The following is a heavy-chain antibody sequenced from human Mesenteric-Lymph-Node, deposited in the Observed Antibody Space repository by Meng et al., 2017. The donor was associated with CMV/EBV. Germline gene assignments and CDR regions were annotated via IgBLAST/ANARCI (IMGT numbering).Heavy chain of an antibody. J-gene: IGHJ6*02. V-gene: IGHV3-21*01. D-gene: IGHD3-3*01. CDR3: ARGSDTYYDFWSGYYTSPYGMDV. Sequence: LSLTCAASGFTFSSYSMNWVRQAPGKGLEWVSSISSSSSYIYYADSVKGRFTISRDNAKNSLYLQMNSLRAEDTAVYYCARGSDTYYDFWSGYYTSPYGMDVWGQGTTVTVSS. CDR1: GFTFSSYS. CDR2: ISSSSSYI.